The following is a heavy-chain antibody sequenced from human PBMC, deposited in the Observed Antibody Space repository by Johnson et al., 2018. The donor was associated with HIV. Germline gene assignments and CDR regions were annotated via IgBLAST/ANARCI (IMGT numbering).Heavy chain of an antibody. CDR2: ISWNSGSI. V-gene: IGHV3-9*01. D-gene: IGHD1-14*01. J-gene: IGHJ3*02. CDR3: ARTPSLPGAFDI. CDR1: GFSFSTYG. Sequence: VRLVESGGGVVQPGRSLRLSCASSGFSFSTYGMHWVRQAPGKGLEWVSGISWNSGSIGYADSVKGRFTISRDNAKNSLYLQMNSLRAEDTAVYYCARTPSLPGAFDIWGQGTMVTVSS.